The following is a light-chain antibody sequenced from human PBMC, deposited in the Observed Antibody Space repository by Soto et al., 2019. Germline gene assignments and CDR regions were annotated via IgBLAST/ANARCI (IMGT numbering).Light chain of an antibody. CDR1: QSRGSNF. CDR2: ASS. CDR3: QLYGISPH. J-gene: IGKJ5*01. Sequence: IVLTQSTCTLSLSPAERVTPSCKTSQSRGSNFLAWYQHKPGQAPRLLIYASSNRATGIPDRFSGSASGTDFTLTINRLEPEDFAVYYCQLYGISPHFGQGTRLEI. V-gene: IGKV3-20*01.